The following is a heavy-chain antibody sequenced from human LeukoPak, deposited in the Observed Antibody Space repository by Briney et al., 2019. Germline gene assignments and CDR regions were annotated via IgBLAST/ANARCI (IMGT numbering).Heavy chain of an antibody. J-gene: IGHJ3*02. CDR1: GFTFSSYD. V-gene: IGHV3-13*01. CDR2: IGTAGDT. CDR3: AKGLRITASWI. Sequence: GGSLRLSCAASGFTFSSYDMHWVRQATGKGLEWVSAIGTAGDTYYPGSVKGRFTISRENAKNSLYLQMNSLRAGDTAVYYCAKGLRITASWIWGQGTMVTVSS. D-gene: IGHD2-15*01.